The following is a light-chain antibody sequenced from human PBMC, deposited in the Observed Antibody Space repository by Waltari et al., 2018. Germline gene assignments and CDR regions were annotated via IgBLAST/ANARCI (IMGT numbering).Light chain of an antibody. CDR3: ASDNPGSTLV. J-gene: IGLJ3*02. CDR1: SSDVGRSNY. Sequence: QSALPQPASVSGSPGQSLTISCTGSSSDVGRSNYVSWYQQFPDRAPKLIIYDVTNRPSGVSNRFSGSKSANTASLTISGLQPEDEAEYYCASDNPGSTLVFGGGTKLTVL. CDR2: DVT. V-gene: IGLV2-14*01.